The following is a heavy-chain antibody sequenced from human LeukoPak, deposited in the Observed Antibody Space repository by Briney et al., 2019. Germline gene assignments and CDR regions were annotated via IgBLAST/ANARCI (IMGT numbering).Heavy chain of an antibody. J-gene: IGHJ4*02. Sequence: PGGSLRLSCAASGLTFNSYWIHWVRQAPGKGRFWFSRISSDGSSTSYADSVKGRFTISRDNAKNTLYLQMNSLRAEDTAVYYCARALAVAGTGGHYWGQGTLVTVSP. D-gene: IGHD6-19*01. CDR2: ISSDGSST. V-gene: IGHV3-74*01. CDR3: ARALAVAGTGGHY. CDR1: GLTFNSYW.